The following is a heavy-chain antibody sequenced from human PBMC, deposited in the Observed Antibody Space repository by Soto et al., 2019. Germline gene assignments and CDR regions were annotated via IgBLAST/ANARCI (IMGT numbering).Heavy chain of an antibody. CDR2: INTKFGDT. CDR3: ARNMVYFYGPGSGNGHGV. Sequence: QVQLVQSGAEVKEPGDSVRVSCEASVYTFTAYYIHWVRPVPGQGLEWMGWINTKFGDTTYAQDFQGSFTMSRDMSIRTVYMELSRLTSDDTAIYYCARNMVYFYGPGSGNGHGVWGQGTTVTVFS. V-gene: IGHV1-2*02. CDR1: VYTFTAYY. D-gene: IGHD3-10*01. J-gene: IGHJ6*02.